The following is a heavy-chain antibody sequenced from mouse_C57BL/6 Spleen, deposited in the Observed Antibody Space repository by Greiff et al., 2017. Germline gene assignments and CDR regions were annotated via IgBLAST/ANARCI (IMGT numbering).Heavy chain of an antibody. CDR3: TDYGSSWYFDV. D-gene: IGHD1-1*01. Sequence: EVQVVESGGGLVQPGGSMKLSCVASGFTFSNYWMNWVRQSPEKGLEWVAQIRLKSDNYATHYAESVKGRFTISRDDSNSSVYLQMNNLRAEDTGIYYCTDYGSSWYFDVWGTGTSVTVSS. J-gene: IGHJ1*03. CDR1: GFTFSNYW. CDR2: IRLKSDNYAT. V-gene: IGHV6-3*01.